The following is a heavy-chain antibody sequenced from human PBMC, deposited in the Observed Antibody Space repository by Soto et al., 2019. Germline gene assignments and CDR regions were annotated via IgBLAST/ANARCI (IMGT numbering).Heavy chain of an antibody. D-gene: IGHD6-13*01. CDR3: ARGVGIAAEGNWFDH. CDR2: IYYSGRT. Sequence: QVQLQESGPGLVKPSQTLSLTCTVSGGSISSGGYYWSWIRQHPGKCLEWIGYIYYSGRTYYNPSLKIRVTISVDTSKNQYYLKLSSVTAADTAVYYCARGVGIAAEGNWFDHWGQGTLVTVSS. V-gene: IGHV4-31*03. J-gene: IGHJ5*02. CDR1: GGSISSGGYY.